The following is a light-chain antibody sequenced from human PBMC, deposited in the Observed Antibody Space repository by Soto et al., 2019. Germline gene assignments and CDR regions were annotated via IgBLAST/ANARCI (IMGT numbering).Light chain of an antibody. V-gene: IGKV1-39*01. CDR3: QQSYNSPQT. J-gene: IGKJ1*01. CDR2: AAS. CDR1: QTIMTY. Sequence: ASVGDEVTITCRASQTIMTYLNWYQLKPGKPPRLLIYAASSLQSGVPSRFSGSGSGTDFTLTISSLQPEDFATYSCQQSYNSPQTFGQGTKVEIK.